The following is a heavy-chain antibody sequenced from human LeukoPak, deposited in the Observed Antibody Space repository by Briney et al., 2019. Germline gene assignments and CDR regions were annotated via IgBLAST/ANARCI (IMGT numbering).Heavy chain of an antibody. J-gene: IGHJ4*02. CDR2: ISGRSSHV. CDR3: GRAFPPLRTASAGDL. Sequence: GGSLRLSCSASGFSFSDYDMNWFRPAPGKGLEWISSISGRSSHVYYGDSVKGRFSISRDNAMNSVFLQMNSLGVEDTALYFCGRAFPPLRTASAGDLWGQGTLVTVSS. V-gene: IGHV3-21*01. D-gene: IGHD3-16*01. CDR1: GFSFSDYD.